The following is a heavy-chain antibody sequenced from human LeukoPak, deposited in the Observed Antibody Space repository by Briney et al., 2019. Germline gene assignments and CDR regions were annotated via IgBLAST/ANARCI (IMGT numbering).Heavy chain of an antibody. CDR3: ARDCGGDCYSGY. V-gene: IGHV1-69*04. J-gene: IGHJ4*02. CDR1: GGTFSSYT. Sequence: GSSVKVSCKASGGTFSSYTISWVRQAPGQGLEWIGRIIPILGIANYAQKFQGRVTITADKSTSTAYMELSSLRSEDTAVYYCARDCGGDCYSGYWGQGTLVTVSS. D-gene: IGHD2-21*01. CDR2: IIPILGIA.